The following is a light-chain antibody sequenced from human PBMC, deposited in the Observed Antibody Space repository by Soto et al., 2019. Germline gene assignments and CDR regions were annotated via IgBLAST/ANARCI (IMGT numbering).Light chain of an antibody. CDR1: SSNVGGYNS. J-gene: IGLJ1*01. V-gene: IGLV2-14*01. CDR2: EVS. CDR3: CSFTSSDSLI. Sequence: QSALTQPASGSGSPGQSITISCTGTSSNVGGYNSVSWYQQHPGKAPKLMIYEVSNRPSGISNRFSGSKSGNTASLSISGLQAEDEADYYCCSFTSSDSLIFGTGTKVTVL.